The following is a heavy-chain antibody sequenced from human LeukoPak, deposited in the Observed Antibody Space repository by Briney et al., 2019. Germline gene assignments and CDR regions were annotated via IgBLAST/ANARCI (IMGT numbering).Heavy chain of an antibody. Sequence: ASVKVSCKASGYTFTSYDINWVRQATGQGLECMGWMNPNSGNTGYAQKFQGRVTMTRNTSISTAYMELSSLRSEDTAVYYCARAPRGSRGLKERDWFDPWGQGTLVTVSS. CDR2: MNPNSGNT. V-gene: IGHV1-8*01. J-gene: IGHJ5*02. D-gene: IGHD4-17*01. CDR3: ARAPRGSRGLKERDWFDP. CDR1: GYTFTSYD.